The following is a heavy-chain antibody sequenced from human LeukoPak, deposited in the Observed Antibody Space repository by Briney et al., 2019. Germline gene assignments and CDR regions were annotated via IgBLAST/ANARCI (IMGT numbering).Heavy chain of an antibody. CDR2: IWHDGSKR. CDR3: ARDPGASSLDS. CDR1: GFTFTTHG. J-gene: IGHJ4*02. D-gene: IGHD6-6*01. Sequence: GGSLRLPCAASGFTFTTHGFHWVRQAPGKGLEWVSAIWHDGSKRCYAESVKGRFTISRDNSKNTVYLQLNSLRAEDTAVYYCARDPGASSLDSWGQGTLVTVSS. V-gene: IGHV3-33*01.